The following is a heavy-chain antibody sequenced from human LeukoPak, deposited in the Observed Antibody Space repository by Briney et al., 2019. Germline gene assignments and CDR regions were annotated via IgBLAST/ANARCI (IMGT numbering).Heavy chain of an antibody. V-gene: IGHV4-38-2*02. CDR2: IYHSGST. D-gene: IGHD4-17*01. Sequence: SETLSLTCTVPGYSISSGYYWGWIRQPPGKGLEWIGCIYHSGSTYYNPSLKSRVTISVDTSKNQFSLKLSSVTAADTAVYYCARAYGDADYWGQGTLVTVSS. J-gene: IGHJ4*02. CDR1: GYSISSGYY. CDR3: ARAYGDADY.